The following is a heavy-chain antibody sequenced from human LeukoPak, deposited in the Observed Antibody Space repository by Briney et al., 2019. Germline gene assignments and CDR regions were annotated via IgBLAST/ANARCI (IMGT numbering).Heavy chain of an antibody. CDR3: AREFELDYFDY. V-gene: IGHV3-21*01. Sequence: KPGGSLRLSCTVSGFTFSGYTMHWVRQAPGKGLEWVSSISSSGLYIYFADSLKGRFTISRDNAKNSLYLQVNSLRAEDTAVYYCAREFELDYFDYWRQGTLFTVSS. J-gene: IGHJ4*02. CDR1: GFTFSGYT. D-gene: IGHD1-7*01. CDR2: ISSSGLYI.